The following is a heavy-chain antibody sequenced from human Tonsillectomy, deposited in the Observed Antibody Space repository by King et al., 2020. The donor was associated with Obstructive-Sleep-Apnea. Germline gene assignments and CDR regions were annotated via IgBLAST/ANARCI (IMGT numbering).Heavy chain of an antibody. D-gene: IGHD3-10*01. CDR2: IKQDGSEK. CDR1: GFTFSSYW. J-gene: IGHJ4*02. CDR3: AREWGTYYYGSGTSRPLWY. V-gene: IGHV3-7*01. Sequence: VQLVESGGGLVQPGGSLRLSCAASGFTFSSYWMSWVRQAPGKGLEWVANIKQDGSEKYYVDSVKGRFTISRDNAKNSLYLQMNSLRAEDTAVYYCAREWGTYYYGSGTSRPLWYWGQGTLVTVSS.